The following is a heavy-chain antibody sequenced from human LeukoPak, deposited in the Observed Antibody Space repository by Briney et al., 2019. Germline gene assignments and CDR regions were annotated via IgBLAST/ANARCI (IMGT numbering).Heavy chain of an antibody. CDR2: IYYSGST. Sequence: PSETLSLTCTVSGGSISSYYWRWIRQPPGKGLEWIGYIYYSGSTNYNPSLKSRVTISVDTSKNQFSLKLSSVTAADTAVYYCARVLPNASSSWYLRKFYYYYGMDVWGQGTTVTVSS. J-gene: IGHJ6*02. D-gene: IGHD6-13*01. CDR1: GGSISSYY. V-gene: IGHV4-59*01. CDR3: ARVLPNASSSWYLRKFYYYYGMDV.